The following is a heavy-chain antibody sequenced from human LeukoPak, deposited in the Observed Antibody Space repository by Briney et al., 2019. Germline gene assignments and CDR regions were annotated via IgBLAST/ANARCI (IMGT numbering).Heavy chain of an antibody. CDR1: VGSISSYH. CDR3: ARQTGSGLFTLP. CDR2: IYHSGST. Sequence: SETLSLTCTVSVGSISSYHWSWIRQPPGKGLEWIGSIYHSGSTYYNASLKSRVTISIDTSKNQISLRLTSVTATDTAMYYCARQTGSGLFTLPGGQGTLVTVSS. J-gene: IGHJ4*02. D-gene: IGHD3/OR15-3a*01. V-gene: IGHV4-59*04.